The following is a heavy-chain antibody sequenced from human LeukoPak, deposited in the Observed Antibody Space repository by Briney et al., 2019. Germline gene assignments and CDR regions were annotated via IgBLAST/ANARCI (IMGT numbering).Heavy chain of an antibody. D-gene: IGHD3-16*01. CDR3: ARGLQERDMIRWFDL. CDR1: GDSISRRSSY. J-gene: IGHJ5*01. CDR2: VYWTGTP. V-gene: IGHV4-61*02. Sequence: SETLSLTCSVSGDSISRRSSYCTWIRQPAGRGLEWIGRVYWTGTPNYNPSLKSRVTMSVDTSKNQFSLTLNSVTAADTALYFCARGLQERDMIRWFDLWGPGTLVTVSS.